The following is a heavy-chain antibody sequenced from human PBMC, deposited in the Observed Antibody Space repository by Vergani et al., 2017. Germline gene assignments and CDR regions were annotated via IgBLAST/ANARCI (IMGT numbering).Heavy chain of an antibody. CDR2: INPNSGNP. CDR1: GYTFTGYY. CDR3: AGACGGDCYYDPGFDP. Sequence: QVQLVQSGAEVKQPGASVKVSCKASGYTFTGYYMHWVRQAPGQGLEWMGWINPNSGNPTYAQGFTGRFVFSLDTSVSTAYLQISSLKAEDTAVYYCAGACGGDCYYDPGFDPWGQGTLVTVSS. D-gene: IGHD2-21*02. V-gene: IGHV7-4-1*02. J-gene: IGHJ5*02.